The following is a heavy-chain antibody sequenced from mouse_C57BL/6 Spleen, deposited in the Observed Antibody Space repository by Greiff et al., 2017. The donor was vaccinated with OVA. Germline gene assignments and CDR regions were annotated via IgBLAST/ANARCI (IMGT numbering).Heavy chain of an antibody. CDR2: IRSKSNNYAT. CDR1: GFSFNTYA. CDR3: VRSFSYDLYAMDY. Sequence: EVKLVESGGGLVQPKGSLKLSCAASGFSFNTYAMNWVRQAPGKGLEWVARIRSKSNNYATYYADSVKDRFTISRDDSESMLYLQMNNLKTEDTAMYYCVRSFSYDLYAMDYWGQGTSVTVSS. D-gene: IGHD2-3*01. V-gene: IGHV10-1*01. J-gene: IGHJ4*01.